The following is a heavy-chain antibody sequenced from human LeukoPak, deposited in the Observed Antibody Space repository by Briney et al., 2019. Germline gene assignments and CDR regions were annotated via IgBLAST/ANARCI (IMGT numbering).Heavy chain of an antibody. Sequence: SETLSLTCTVSGGSISSDYCTWSRQPPGKGLGWIGYIYTSGSTNYTPSLKGRVTISVDTSNNTFSMKLSSLTAADTAVYYCASNYYDILTGYYLDYWGQGTQVTVSS. V-gene: IGHV4-4*09. J-gene: IGHJ4*02. D-gene: IGHD3-9*01. CDR2: IYTSGST. CDR3: ASNYYDILTGYYLDY. CDR1: GGSISSDY.